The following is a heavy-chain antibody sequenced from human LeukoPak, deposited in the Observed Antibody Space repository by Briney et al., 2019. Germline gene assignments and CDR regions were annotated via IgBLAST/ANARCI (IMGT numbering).Heavy chain of an antibody. CDR1: GFTFSSYA. CDR2: ISDSGGST. Sequence: RGSLRLSCAASGFTFSSYAMSWVRQAPGKGLEWVSAISDSGGSTYYADSVKGRFTISRDNSKNTLYLQMNSLRAEDTAVYYCAKDLVAEWLRLAFDIWGQGTMVTVSS. CDR3: AKDLVAEWLRLAFDI. V-gene: IGHV3-23*01. J-gene: IGHJ3*02. D-gene: IGHD5-12*01.